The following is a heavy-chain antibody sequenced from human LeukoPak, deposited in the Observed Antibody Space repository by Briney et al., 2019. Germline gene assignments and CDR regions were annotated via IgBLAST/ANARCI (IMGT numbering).Heavy chain of an antibody. CDR2: IYRSGST. J-gene: IGHJ4*02. CDR1: GGSISSGSYY. D-gene: IGHD6-19*01. V-gene: IGHV4-61*09. Sequence: PSETLSLTCTVSGGSISSGSYYWSWIRQPAGKRLEWIGHIYRSGSTNYNPSLKSRVTISVDTSKNQFSLKLSSVTAADTAVYYCAGYSSGFYYFDYWGQGTLVTVSS. CDR3: AGYSSGFYYFDY.